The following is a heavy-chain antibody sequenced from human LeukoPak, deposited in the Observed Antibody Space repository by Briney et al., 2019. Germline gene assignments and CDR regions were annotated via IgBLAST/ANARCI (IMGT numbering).Heavy chain of an antibody. CDR3: ALEFRSGDAFDI. CDR1: GYRFIRYA. CDR2: INPRTGGT. Sequence: ASVKVSCKASGYRFIRYALHWVRQAPGQGLELMGWINPRTGGTHYEQKFQDRVSMTRDTSISTAYMHIYTLTSDDTAVYYCALEFRSGDAFDIWGQGTLVTVSS. J-gene: IGHJ3*02. V-gene: IGHV1-2*02. D-gene: IGHD3-10*01.